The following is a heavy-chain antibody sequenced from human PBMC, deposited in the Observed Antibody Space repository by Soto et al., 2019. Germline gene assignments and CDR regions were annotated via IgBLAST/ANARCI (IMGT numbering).Heavy chain of an antibody. D-gene: IGHD3-22*01. Sequence: GESLNISCKTSGYTFTTYWIDWVRQMPGKGLEWMGIISPGDSDTKYSPSFQGQVTISADKSISTAYLQWSSLKASDTAMYYCALGFYDSSGYPCYFWGQGTLVTVSS. J-gene: IGHJ4*02. V-gene: IGHV5-51*01. CDR1: GYTFTTYW. CDR2: ISPGDSDT. CDR3: ALGFYDSSGYPCYF.